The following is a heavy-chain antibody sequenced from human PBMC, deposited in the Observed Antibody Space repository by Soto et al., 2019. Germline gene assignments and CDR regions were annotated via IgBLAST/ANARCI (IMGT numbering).Heavy chain of an antibody. CDR3: ARTRTDTSSSFDY. CDR1: RDSINRGSYY. D-gene: IGHD6-6*01. J-gene: IGHJ4*02. CDR2: ISHSGSA. Sequence: QVQLQESGPGLVKPRQTLSLTCTVSRDSINRGSYYWSWIRQHPGKGLEWIGYISHSGSAHYSPTLQSRVTISVDTSKNQFSLNLLSVTAADTAIYYCARTRTDTSSSFDYWGQGTLVSVSS. V-gene: IGHV4-31*03.